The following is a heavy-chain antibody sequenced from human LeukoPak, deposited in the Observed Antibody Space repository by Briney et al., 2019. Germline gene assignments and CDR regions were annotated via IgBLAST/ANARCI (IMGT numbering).Heavy chain of an antibody. V-gene: IGHV3-23*01. Sequence: GGSLRLPCAASGFTFSSYAMSWVRQAPGKGLEWVSAISGSGGSTNYADSVKGRFTISRDNSKNTLYLQMNSLRAEDTGLYYCAKDDSGYPARTIEYWGQGTLVTVSS. CDR1: GFTFSSYA. J-gene: IGHJ4*02. CDR2: ISGSGGST. D-gene: IGHD5-12*01. CDR3: AKDDSGYPARTIEY.